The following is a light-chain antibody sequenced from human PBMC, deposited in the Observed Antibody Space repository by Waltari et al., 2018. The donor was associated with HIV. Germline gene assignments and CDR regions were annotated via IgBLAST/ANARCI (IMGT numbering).Light chain of an antibody. V-gene: IGLV1-40*01. Sequence: QSVLTQPPSVSGAPGHTVSIPPTGSRSTIGAGSDVPWYQQLPGTAPKLLIYGNSNRPSGVPDRFSGSKSGTSASLAITGLQAEDEADYYCQSYDSSLSGSVFGGGTKLTVL. CDR2: GNS. CDR3: QSYDSSLSGSV. CDR1: RSTIGAGSD. J-gene: IGLJ2*01.